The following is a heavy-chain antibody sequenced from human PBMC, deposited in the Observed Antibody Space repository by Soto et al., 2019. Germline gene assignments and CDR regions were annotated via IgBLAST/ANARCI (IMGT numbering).Heavy chain of an antibody. CDR3: AWGEDYYYGMDV. V-gene: IGHV1-69*10. D-gene: IGHD3-16*01. CDR1: GGTFSSYA. Sequence: ASVKVSCKASGGTFSSYAISWVRQAPGQGLEWMGGIIPILGIANYAQKFQGRFTITADKSTSTAYMELSSLRSEDTAVYYCAWGEDYYYGMDVWGQGTTVTVSS. CDR2: IIPILGIA. J-gene: IGHJ6*02.